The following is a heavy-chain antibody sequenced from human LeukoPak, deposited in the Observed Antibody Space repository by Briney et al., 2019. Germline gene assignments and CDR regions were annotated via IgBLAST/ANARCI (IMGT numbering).Heavy chain of an antibody. CDR3: SRDRLGGLDL. J-gene: IGHJ5*02. CDR1: GFTFSSYW. V-gene: IGHV3-21*01. Sequence: GGSLRHSCAASGFTFSSYWMSWVRQAPGKGLEWVSSISTMSNYIFYGDSVKGRFTISRDNAKNSVYLQMNSLRPEDTAVYYCSRDRLGGLDLWGQGTLVTVSS. D-gene: IGHD5-12*01. CDR2: ISTMSNYI.